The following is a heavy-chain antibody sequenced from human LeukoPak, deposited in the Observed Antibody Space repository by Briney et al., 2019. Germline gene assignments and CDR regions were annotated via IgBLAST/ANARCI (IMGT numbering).Heavy chain of an antibody. Sequence: PGGSLRLSCAASGFTFTSYAMSWVRQAPGKGLEWVSGISGGGTDTYYADSVKGRFTISRDNSKNTLYLQMNSLRAEDTAVYYCAKRDVWSSSWPFDYWGQGTLVTVSS. D-gene: IGHD6-13*01. CDR3: AKRDVWSSSWPFDY. CDR2: ISGGGTDT. V-gene: IGHV3-23*01. CDR1: GFTFTSYA. J-gene: IGHJ4*02.